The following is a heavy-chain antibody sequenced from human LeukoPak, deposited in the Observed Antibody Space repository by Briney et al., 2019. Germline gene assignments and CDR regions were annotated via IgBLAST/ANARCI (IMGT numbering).Heavy chain of an antibody. V-gene: IGHV4-4*07. J-gene: IGHJ6*04. Sequence: SETLSLTCTVSGGSISRYYWSWIRQPAGKGLEWIGRIYTSGSTNYNPSLKSRVTMSVDTSKNQFSLKLSSVTAADTAVYYCAGYDSRASFDVWGKGTTVTISS. D-gene: IGHD3-22*01. CDR1: GGSISRYY. CDR3: AGYDSRASFDV. CDR2: IYTSGST.